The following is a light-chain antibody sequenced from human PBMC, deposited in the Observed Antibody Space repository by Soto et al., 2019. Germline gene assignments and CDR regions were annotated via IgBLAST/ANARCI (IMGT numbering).Light chain of an antibody. Sequence: DIQMTQSPSTLSASVGDRVTITCRASQSISSWLAWYQQKPGKAPKLLIYDASSLESGVPSRFSGSGSGTEFTLTISSLQPEDFATYYCQQLNSYQTFGQGTKVDI. J-gene: IGKJ1*01. CDR3: QQLNSYQT. V-gene: IGKV1-5*01. CDR1: QSISSW. CDR2: DAS.